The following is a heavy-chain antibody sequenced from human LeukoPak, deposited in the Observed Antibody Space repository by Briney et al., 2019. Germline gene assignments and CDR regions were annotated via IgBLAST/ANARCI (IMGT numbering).Heavy chain of an antibody. CDR3: ARGRDYGDHPRPDFDY. Sequence: SETLSLTCTVSGGSISSSSYYWGWIRQPPGKGLEWIGSIYYSGSTYYNPSLKSRVTISVDTSKNQFSLKLSSVTAADTAVYYCARGRDYGDHPRPDFDYWGQGTLVTVSS. CDR2: IYYSGST. D-gene: IGHD4-17*01. V-gene: IGHV4-39*07. CDR1: GGSISSSSYY. J-gene: IGHJ4*02.